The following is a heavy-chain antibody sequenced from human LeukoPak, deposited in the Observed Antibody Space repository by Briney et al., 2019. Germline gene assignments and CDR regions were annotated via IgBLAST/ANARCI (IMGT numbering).Heavy chain of an antibody. J-gene: IGHJ6*02. D-gene: IGHD2-2*01. CDR2: ISWNSGSI. V-gene: IGHV3-9*01. CDR3: ARYCSSTSCYAPSTSTYYYYGMDV. Sequence: PGGSLRLSCAASGFTFDDYAMHWVRQAPGKGLEWVSGISWNSGSIGYADSVKGRFTISRDNAKNSLYLQMNSLRAEDTAVYYCARYCSSTSCYAPSTSTYYYYGMDVWGQGTTVTVSS. CDR1: GFTFDDYA.